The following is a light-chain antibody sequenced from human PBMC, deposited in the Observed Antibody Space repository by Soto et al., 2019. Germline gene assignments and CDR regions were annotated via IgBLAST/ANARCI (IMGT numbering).Light chain of an antibody. J-gene: IGKJ4*01. CDR2: AAS. CDR3: KQLKSYPLT. V-gene: IGKV1-9*01. CDR1: QGISTY. Sequence: IQLTQSPSSLAASVGDRVTITCRASQGISTYLGWYQQRPGKAPKLLIYAASTLQSGVSSRFSGSGSGTDFTLTISSLHPEDFATYYCKQLKSYPLTFGGGPRVESK.